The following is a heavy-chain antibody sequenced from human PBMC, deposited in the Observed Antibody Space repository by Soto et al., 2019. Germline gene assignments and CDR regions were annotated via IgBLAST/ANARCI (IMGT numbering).Heavy chain of an antibody. Sequence: ASVNVSCKSSGYNFTSYRISWVRQAPGQGLEWMGWISPHNDRTKYARRSQDRVTMTTETPTSTVYMELGSLRSDDTAVYYCARDLYYSSGRYFDHDAFDIWGQGTVVTVSS. CDR2: ISPHNDRT. CDR3: ARDLYYSSGRYFDHDAFDI. V-gene: IGHV1-18*01. D-gene: IGHD6-19*01. CDR1: GYNFTSYR. J-gene: IGHJ3*02.